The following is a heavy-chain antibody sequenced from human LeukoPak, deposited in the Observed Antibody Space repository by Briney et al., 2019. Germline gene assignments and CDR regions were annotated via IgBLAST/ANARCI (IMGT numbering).Heavy chain of an antibody. CDR3: AKGIYSSGWSYFDY. D-gene: IGHD6-19*01. J-gene: IGHJ4*01. Sequence: GGSLRLSCAASVFTFSNSAMSCVRQAPGKGLEWVSTLSGSGITTYYADSVKGRFTISRDNSKNTLYLQMNSLRAEDTAVYYCAKGIYSSGWSYFDYCGHGTLVTVSS. CDR1: VFTFSNSA. CDR2: LSGSGITT. V-gene: IGHV3-23*01.